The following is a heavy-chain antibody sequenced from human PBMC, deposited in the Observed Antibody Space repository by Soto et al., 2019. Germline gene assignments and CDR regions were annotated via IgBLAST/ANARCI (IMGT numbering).Heavy chain of an antibody. V-gene: IGHV4-39*01. CDR3: ARSISSSNTYYFDY. CDR1: GGSISSSSYY. Sequence: QLQLQESGPGLVKPSETLSLTCTVSGGSISSSSYYWGWIRQPPGKGLEWIGSIYYSGSTYYNPSLKSRVTISVDTSKNQFSLKLSSVTAADTAVYYCARSISSSNTYYFDYWCQGTLVTVSS. CDR2: IYYSGST. D-gene: IGHD6-13*01. J-gene: IGHJ4*02.